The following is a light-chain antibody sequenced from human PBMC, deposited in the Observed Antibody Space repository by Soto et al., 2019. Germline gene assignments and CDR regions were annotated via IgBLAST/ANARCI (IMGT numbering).Light chain of an antibody. V-gene: IGLV2-23*01. CDR3: CSFAGSSINV. J-gene: IGLJ1*01. CDR1: ISDVLTYNL. Sequence: QSSLTHPASVSWSPGQSITISFTRIISDVLTYNLVSCYQHHTGKAPKLMIYEGSKRPSGVSELFSGSNSFNTSSLTISGLQAEDEADYYCCSFAGSSINVFGTGTKVTVL. CDR2: EGS.